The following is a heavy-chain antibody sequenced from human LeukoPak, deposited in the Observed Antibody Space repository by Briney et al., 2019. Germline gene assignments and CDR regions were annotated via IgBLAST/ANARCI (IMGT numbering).Heavy chain of an antibody. CDR1: GYSFTNYW. CDR3: ARLPGYCTGGSCYFEY. J-gene: IGHJ4*02. CDR2: IYPGDSDT. D-gene: IGHD2-15*01. Sequence: GESLKISCKGSGYSFTNYWIGWVRQMRGKGLEWMGIIYPGDSDTRYSPSFQGQVTFSADKSISTTYLQWSSLKASDTAMYYCARLPGYCTGGSCYFEYWGQGTLVTVSS. V-gene: IGHV5-51*01.